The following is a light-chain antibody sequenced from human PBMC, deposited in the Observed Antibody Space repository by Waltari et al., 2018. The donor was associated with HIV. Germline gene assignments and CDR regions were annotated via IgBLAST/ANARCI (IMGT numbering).Light chain of an antibody. CDR1: SNAVGGYNY. J-gene: IGLJ3*02. V-gene: IGLV2-14*03. CDR2: DVS. Sequence: QSALTQPASVSGSSGQSITISCTGSSNAVGGYNYVSWYQQHPGKAPRLMIFDVSTRPSGGSDLFSGSKSGGRAALSISGLQPEDEADYYGESYTSTSVWVFGGGTRLTVL. CDR3: ESYTSTSVWV.